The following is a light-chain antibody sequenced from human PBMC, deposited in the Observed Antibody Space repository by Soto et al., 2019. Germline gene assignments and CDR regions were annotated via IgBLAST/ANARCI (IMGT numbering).Light chain of an antibody. J-gene: IGKJ2*01. CDR2: GTS. Sequence: EVVLTQSPGALSLSPGEKATLSCRASQSIRSTYLAWYQQKPGQAPRLVISGTSSRATGVPHRFSGSGSGTDFTLTISRLEPEDVGVYYCLHATQFPHGYTFGQGTKLEIK. CDR1: QSIRSTY. CDR3: LHATQFPHGYT. V-gene: IGKV3-20*01.